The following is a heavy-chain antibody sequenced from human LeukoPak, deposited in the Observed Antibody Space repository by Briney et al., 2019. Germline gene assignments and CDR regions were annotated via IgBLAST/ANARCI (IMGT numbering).Heavy chain of an antibody. Sequence: GGSLRLSCTASGFTFSSYAMHWVRQAPGKGLEWVAVISYDGSNKYYADSVKGRFTISRDNSKNTLYLQMNSLRAEDTAVYYCAKHRGQGSMIVVSTDWGQGTLVTVSS. CDR1: GFTFSSYA. J-gene: IGHJ4*02. CDR3: AKHRGQGSMIVVSTD. V-gene: IGHV3-30-3*02. CDR2: ISYDGSNK. D-gene: IGHD3-22*01.